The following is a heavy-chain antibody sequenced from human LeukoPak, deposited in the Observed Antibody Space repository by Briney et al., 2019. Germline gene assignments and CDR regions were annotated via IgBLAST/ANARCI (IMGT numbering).Heavy chain of an antibody. CDR2: INPNSGVT. D-gene: IGHD3-3*01. J-gene: IGHJ6*03. CDR3: ARESSITTYYMDV. V-gene: IGHV1-2*02. Sequence: ASVKVSCKASGGTFSSYAISWVRQAPGQGLEWMGWINPNSGVTNYAQKFQGRVTMTRDTSISTAYMELSRLRSDDTAVYYCARESSITTYYMDVWGKGTTVTISS. CDR1: GGTFSSYA.